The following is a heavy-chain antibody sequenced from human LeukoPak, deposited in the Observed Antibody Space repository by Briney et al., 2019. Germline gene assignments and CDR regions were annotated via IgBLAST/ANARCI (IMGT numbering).Heavy chain of an antibody. CDR3: ARAQRYCSSTSCYLYFDY. J-gene: IGHJ4*02. Sequence: KPGGSLRLSCAASGFTFSDYYMSWIRQAPGKGLEWVSYISSSSSYTNYADSVKGRFTISRDNAKNSLYLQMNSLRAEDTAVYYCARAQRYCSSTSCYLYFDYWGQGTLVTVSS. V-gene: IGHV3-11*05. CDR1: GFTFSDYY. D-gene: IGHD2-2*01. CDR2: ISSSSSYT.